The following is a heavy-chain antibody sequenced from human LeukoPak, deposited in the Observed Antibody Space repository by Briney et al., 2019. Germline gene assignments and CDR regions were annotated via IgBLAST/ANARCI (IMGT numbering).Heavy chain of an antibody. CDR3: ARGEHHVLRFLEWLLPAEYYYYYMDV. D-gene: IGHD3-3*01. Sequence: SETLSLTCAVYGGSFSGYYWSWIRQPPGKGLEWIGEINHSGSTNYNPTLKSRVTISVDTSKNQFSLKLSSVTAADTAVYYCARGEHHVLRFLEWLLPAEYYYYYMDVWGKGTTVTVAS. V-gene: IGHV4-34*01. J-gene: IGHJ6*03. CDR1: GGSFSGYY. CDR2: INHSGST.